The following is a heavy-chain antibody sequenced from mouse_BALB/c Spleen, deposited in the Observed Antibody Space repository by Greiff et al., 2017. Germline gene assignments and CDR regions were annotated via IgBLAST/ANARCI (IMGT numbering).Heavy chain of an antibody. CDR2: ISSGGSYT. V-gene: IGHV5-6*01. D-gene: IGHD4-1*01. J-gene: IGHJ2*01. CDR1: GFTFSSYG. Sequence: EVKLVESGGDLVKPGGSLKLSCAASGFTFSSYGMSWVRQTPDKRLEWVATISSGGSYTYYPDSVKGRFTISRDNAKNNLYLQMSSLKSEDTAMYYCARDLGRGYFDYWGQGTTLTVSS. CDR3: ARDLGRGYFDY.